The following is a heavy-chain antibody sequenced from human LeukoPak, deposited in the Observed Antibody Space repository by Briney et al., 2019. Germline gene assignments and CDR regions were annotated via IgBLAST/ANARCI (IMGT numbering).Heavy chain of an antibody. CDR2: ISGSGGST. J-gene: IGHJ4*02. CDR1: GFTFSSYA. V-gene: IGHV3-23*01. Sequence: GGSLRLSCAASGFTFSSYAMSWVRQAPGKGLEWVSAISGSGGSTYYADSVKGRFTISRDNSKNTLYLQMNSLRAEDTAVYYCARDLDCSSTSCYRDYWGQGTLVTVSS. D-gene: IGHD2-2*01. CDR3: ARDLDCSSTSCYRDY.